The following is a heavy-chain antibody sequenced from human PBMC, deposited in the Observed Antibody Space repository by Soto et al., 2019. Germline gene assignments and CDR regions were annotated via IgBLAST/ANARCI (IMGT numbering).Heavy chain of an antibody. CDR1: GGSISSGNYY. Sequence: SETLSLTCTVSGGSISSGNYYWSWTRQPPGKGLEWIGYIYYSGSTYYNPSLKSRVTISVDTSKNQFSLKLSSVTAADTAVYYCARENRGTVTSFDYWGQGXLVTVYS. V-gene: IGHV4-30-4*01. CDR3: ARENRGTVTSFDY. J-gene: IGHJ4*02. D-gene: IGHD4-17*01. CDR2: IYYSGST.